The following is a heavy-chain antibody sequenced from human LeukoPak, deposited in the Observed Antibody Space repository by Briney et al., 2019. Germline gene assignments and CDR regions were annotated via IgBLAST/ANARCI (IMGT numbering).Heavy chain of an antibody. V-gene: IGHV3-73*01. CDR3: TSSAVYYYYYMDV. CDR2: IRSKANSYAT. Sequence: TGGSLRLSCAASGFTFSGSAMHWVRQASGKGLEWVGRIRSKANSYATAYAASVKGRFTISRDDSKNTAYLQMNSLKTGDTAVYYCTSSAVYYYYYMDVWGKGTTVTVSS. D-gene: IGHD3-10*01. J-gene: IGHJ6*03. CDR1: GFTFSGSA.